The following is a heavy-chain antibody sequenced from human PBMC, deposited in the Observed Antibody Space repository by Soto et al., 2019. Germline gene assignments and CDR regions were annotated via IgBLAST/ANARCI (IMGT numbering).Heavy chain of an antibody. CDR1: GGSISSGGYY. J-gene: IGHJ6*02. D-gene: IGHD2-2*01. CDR3: ARVSRISTSCYAYYYYGMDV. CDR2: IYYSGST. V-gene: IGHV4-31*03. Sequence: QVQLQESGPGLVKPSQTLSLTCTVSGGSISSGGYYWSWIRQHTGKGLEWIGFIYYSGSTFYNPSLKSRVTISVDTSKNQFSLKLSSVTAADTAVYYCARVSRISTSCYAYYYYGMDVWGQGTTVTVSS.